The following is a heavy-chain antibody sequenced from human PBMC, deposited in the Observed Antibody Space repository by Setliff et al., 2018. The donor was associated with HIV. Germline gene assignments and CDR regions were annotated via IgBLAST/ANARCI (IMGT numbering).Heavy chain of an antibody. CDR3: VRPVREPVD. Sequence: SETLSLTCAVYGGSFSGYYWSWIRQPPGKGLEWIGEINHSGSTNYNPSLKSRVTISIDTSNNQISLRLSSVTAEDTAMYYCVRPVREPVDWGRGTLVTVSS. V-gene: IGHV4-34*01. D-gene: IGHD6-19*01. J-gene: IGHJ4*02. CDR2: INHSGST. CDR1: GGSFSGYY.